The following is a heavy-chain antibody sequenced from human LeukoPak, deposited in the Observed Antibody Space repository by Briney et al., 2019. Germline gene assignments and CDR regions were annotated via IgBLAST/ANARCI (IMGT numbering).Heavy chain of an antibody. V-gene: IGHV4-61*02. CDR2: FYTSGST. Sequence: SETLSLTCTVSGGSISSGSYSWSWIRQPAGKGLEWIGRFYTSGSTNYNPSLKSRVTISVDTSKNQFSLKLSSVTAADTAVYYCARDLNYFDYWGQGTLVTVSS. J-gene: IGHJ4*02. CDR3: ARDLNYFDY. CDR1: GGSISSGSYS.